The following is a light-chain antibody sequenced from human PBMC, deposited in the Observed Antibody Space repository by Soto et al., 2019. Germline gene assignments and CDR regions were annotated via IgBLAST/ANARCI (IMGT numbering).Light chain of an antibody. CDR1: SSNIGINT. CDR2: SNN. CDR3: AAWDDSLSGHYV. J-gene: IGLJ1*01. V-gene: IGLV1-44*01. Sequence: LTQPPSASGTPGQRVTLSCSGSSSNIGINTVDWYQHLPGTAPKLLIYSNNQRSSGVPDRISGSKSGTSASLAISGLQSEDEADYYCAAWDDSLSGHYVFGTGTKVTVL.